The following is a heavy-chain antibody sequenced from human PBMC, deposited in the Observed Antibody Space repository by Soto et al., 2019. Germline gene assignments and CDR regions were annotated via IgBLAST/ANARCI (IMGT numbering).Heavy chain of an antibody. Sequence: ASVKVSFKRSGYSFSAHYIFWVRQAPGQGLEWMGWMHPSSGGTNFALEFEGRVTLTRDTSLSTAYMELSGLKSDDTAVYYCAREATTGYLDYWGQGTLVTVSS. J-gene: IGHJ4*02. CDR1: GYSFSAHY. V-gene: IGHV1-2*02. CDR2: MHPSSGGT. CDR3: AREATTGYLDY. D-gene: IGHD4-4*01.